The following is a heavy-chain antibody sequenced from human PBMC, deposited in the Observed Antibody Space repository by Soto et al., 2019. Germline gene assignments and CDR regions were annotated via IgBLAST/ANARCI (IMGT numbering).Heavy chain of an antibody. CDR2: INPYNANV. Sequence: QVQLGQSGAEVKKPGASVKVSCKTSGYTFTNHGITWVRQAPGQGLEWMGWINPYNANVNYAQKLQGRVTMTTDTSSSTAYMDLRSLTSDYTAAYYCARDRVAVIWGDACDIWGQGTMATVSS. J-gene: IGHJ3*02. CDR1: GYTFTNHG. V-gene: IGHV1-18*04. CDR3: ARDRVAVIWGDACDI. D-gene: IGHD3-16*01.